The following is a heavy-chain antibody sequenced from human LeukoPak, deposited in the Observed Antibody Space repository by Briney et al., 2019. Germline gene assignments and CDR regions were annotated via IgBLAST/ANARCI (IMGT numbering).Heavy chain of an antibody. D-gene: IGHD3-3*01. CDR1: GFTFGDYA. CDR3: AAAGVPAAKLPVLRFLEWFSGAFDY. CDR2: IYSGGST. Sequence: GGSLRLSCTASGFTFGDYAMSWVRQAPGKGLEWVSVIYSGGSTHYADSVKGRFTISRDHSKNTLYLQMNSLRDEDTAVYYCAAAGVPAAKLPVLRFLEWFSGAFDYWGQGTLVTVSS. J-gene: IGHJ4*02. V-gene: IGHV3-53*01.